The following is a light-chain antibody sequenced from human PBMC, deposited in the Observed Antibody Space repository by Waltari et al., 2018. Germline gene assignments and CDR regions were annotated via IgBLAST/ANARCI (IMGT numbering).Light chain of an antibody. J-gene: IGLJ3*02. V-gene: IGLV2-23*01. CDR2: EGS. CDR1: SSAAGHYNF. Sequence: QSALTQPASVSGSPGQSITISCPGSSSAAGHYNFVSCDQQHPDEAPKLVIYEGSKRPSGISIRFSGSKSGNTASLTISRLQAEDEADYYCCSYAGSRTPWVFGGGTRVTVL. CDR3: CSYAGSRTPWV.